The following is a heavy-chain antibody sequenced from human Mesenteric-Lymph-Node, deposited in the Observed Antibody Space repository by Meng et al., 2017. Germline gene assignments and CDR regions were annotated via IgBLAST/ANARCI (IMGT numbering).Heavy chain of an antibody. V-gene: IGHV3-23*01. J-gene: IGHJ4*02. CDR1: GLTFRNYA. CDR2: ITSNGDST. CDR3: AKEWIEIGHPHFDH. D-gene: IGHD5-12*01. Sequence: EVQLLQSGGDWVQPGGSLRLSCAVSGLTFRNYAMSWLRQAPGKGLEWVSGITSNGDSTYYIDSVKGRFTISRDNFKNTLYLQMNSLRAEDTAIYYCAKEWIEIGHPHFDHWGQGSLLTVSS.